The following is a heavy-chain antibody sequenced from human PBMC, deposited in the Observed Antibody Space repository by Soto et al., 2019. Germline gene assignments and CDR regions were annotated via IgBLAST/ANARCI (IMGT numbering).Heavy chain of an antibody. V-gene: IGHV1-46*01. Sequence: ASVKVSCKATGYTFVDYYIHWVRQAPGQGLEWMGIINPKGGDSRYAQKFQGRVTLTMDTSTSTVYMDLRRLTSEDTAVYYCAKDEAWGSYISGVFDYWGQGTLVTVSS. D-gene: IGHD3-16*01. CDR2: INPKGGDS. J-gene: IGHJ4*02. CDR1: GYTFVDYY. CDR3: AKDEAWGSYISGVFDY.